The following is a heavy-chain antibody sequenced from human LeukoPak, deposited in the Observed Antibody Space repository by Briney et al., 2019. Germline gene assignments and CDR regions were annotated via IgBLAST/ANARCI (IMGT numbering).Heavy chain of an antibody. D-gene: IGHD3-22*01. CDR3: AKGGLWDSSGYYYATEY. J-gene: IGHJ4*02. CDR2: ISASGSST. V-gene: IGHV3-23*01. CDR1: GFTFSRYA. Sequence: PGGPLRLSCAASGFTFSRYAMSWVRQAPGKGLEWVSAISASGSSTFYADSVKGRFTISRDNSKNTLYLHMNSLRGDDTAVYYCAKGGLWDSSGYYYATEYWGQGTLVTVSS.